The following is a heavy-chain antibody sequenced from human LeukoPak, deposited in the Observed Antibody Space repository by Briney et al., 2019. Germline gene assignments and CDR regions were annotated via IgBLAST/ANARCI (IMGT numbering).Heavy chain of an antibody. J-gene: IGHJ4*02. D-gene: IGHD3-9*01. V-gene: IGHV5-51*01. CDR3: ARTDYNILTGYYNAEFDY. Sequence: GESLKISCKGSGYSFTSYWIGWVRQMPGKGLEWMGIIYPVHSDTRYRPSFQGQVTISADKSISTAYLQWSSLKASDTAMYYCARTDYNILTGYYNAEFDYWGQGTLVTVSS. CDR2: IYPVHSDT. CDR1: GYSFTSYW.